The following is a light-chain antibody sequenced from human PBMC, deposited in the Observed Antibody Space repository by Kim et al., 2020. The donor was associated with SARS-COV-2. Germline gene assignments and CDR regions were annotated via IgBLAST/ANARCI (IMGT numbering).Light chain of an antibody. J-gene: IGLJ3*02. CDR1: KLGDKY. V-gene: IGLV3-1*01. CDR2: QDT. CDR3: QAWDSSTKV. Sequence: SSEMTKPSWGAVSPGQTASITCSGDKLGDKYACWYQQKPGQSPVLVIYQDTKRPSGIPERFSGSNSGNTATLTISGTQAMDEADYYYQAWDSSTKVFGGGTQLTVL.